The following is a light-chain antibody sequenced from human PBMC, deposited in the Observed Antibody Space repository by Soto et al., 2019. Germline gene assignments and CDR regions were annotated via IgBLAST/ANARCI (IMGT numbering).Light chain of an antibody. CDR1: SSDVGGFNS. CDR2: DVI. CDR3: CSYVGGYSYV. J-gene: IGLJ1*01. V-gene: IGLV2-11*01. Sequence: QSALTQPRSVSGSPGQSVTVSCIGTSSDVGGFNSVSWYQQHPGKAPKLMIYDVIKRPSGVPDRFSGSKSGNTASLTISGLQAEDEADYYCCSYVGGYSYVFGTGTKLTVL.